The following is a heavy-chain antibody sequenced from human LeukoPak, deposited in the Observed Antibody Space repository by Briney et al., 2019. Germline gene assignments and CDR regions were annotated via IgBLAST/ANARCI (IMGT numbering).Heavy chain of an antibody. CDR3: GKTTTGYSSGRYPGWPVDY. D-gene: IGHD6-19*01. V-gene: IGHV3-23*01. CDR1: GFTFNSYA. CDR2: IFGSGGSA. J-gene: IGHJ4*02. Sequence: PGGSLRLSCAASGFTFNSYAMYWARQAPGKGLEWVSGIFGSGGSAHYADSVKGRFTISRDNSKSTVYLQMDSLRVEDTAVYYCGKTTTGYSSGRYPGWPVDYWGQGTLVTVSS.